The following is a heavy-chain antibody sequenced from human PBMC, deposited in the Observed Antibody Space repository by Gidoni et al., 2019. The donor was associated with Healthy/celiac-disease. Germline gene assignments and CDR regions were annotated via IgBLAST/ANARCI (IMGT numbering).Heavy chain of an antibody. CDR1: GGSVSSGSYY. CDR3: ARKGNYYDSSGYWYFDL. V-gene: IGHV4-61*01. Sequence: QVQLQESGPGLVKPSETLSLTCTVSGGSVSSGSYYWSWIRQPPGKGLEWIGYIYYSGSTNYNPSLKSRVTISVDTSKNQFSLKLSSVTAADTAVYYCARKGNYYDSSGYWYFDLWGRGTLVTVSS. J-gene: IGHJ2*01. D-gene: IGHD3-22*01. CDR2: IYYSGST.